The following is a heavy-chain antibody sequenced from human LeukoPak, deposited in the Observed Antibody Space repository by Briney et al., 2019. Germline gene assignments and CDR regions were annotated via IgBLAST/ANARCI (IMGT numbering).Heavy chain of an antibody. J-gene: IGHJ4*02. D-gene: IGHD2-2*01. V-gene: IGHV3-48*04. CDR3: ARDARFVVVPAATDY. CDR1: GFTFNSYT. CDR2: ISRTGTTI. Sequence: GGSLRLSCAASGFTFNSYTMNWVRQAPGKGLEWISYISRTGTTIYYADSVKGRFTISRDNAKNSLYLQMNSLRAEDTAVYYCARDARFVVVPAATDYWGQGTLVTVSS.